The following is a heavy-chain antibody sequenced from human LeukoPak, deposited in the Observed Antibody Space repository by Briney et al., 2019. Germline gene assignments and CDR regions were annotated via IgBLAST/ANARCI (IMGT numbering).Heavy chain of an antibody. J-gene: IGHJ2*01. V-gene: IGHV3-30*03. D-gene: IGHD3-22*01. CDR2: MSNDGSNK. CDR1: GFTFSSYG. Sequence: PGRSLRLSCSASGFTFSSYGMHWVRQAPGKGLEWVAVMSNDGSNKDYADSVKGRFTISRDNSKNTLYLQVNSLRADDTAVYYCARPLHYYHSNAAWYFYLWGRGTLVTVSS. CDR3: ARPLHYYHSNAAWYFYL.